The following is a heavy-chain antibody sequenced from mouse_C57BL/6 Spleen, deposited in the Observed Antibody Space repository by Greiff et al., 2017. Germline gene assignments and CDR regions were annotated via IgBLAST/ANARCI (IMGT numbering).Heavy chain of an antibody. V-gene: IGHV5-6*01. J-gene: IGHJ2*01. D-gene: IGHD1-1*01. CDR2: ISSGGSYT. Sequence: DVQLVESGGDLVKPGGSLKLSCAASGFTFSSYGMSWVRQTPDKRLEWVATISSGGSYTYYPDSVKGRFTISRDNAKNTLYLQMSSLKSEDTAMYYCAREEGYGSSYVFDYWGQGTTLTVSS. CDR3: AREEGYGSSYVFDY. CDR1: GFTFSSYG.